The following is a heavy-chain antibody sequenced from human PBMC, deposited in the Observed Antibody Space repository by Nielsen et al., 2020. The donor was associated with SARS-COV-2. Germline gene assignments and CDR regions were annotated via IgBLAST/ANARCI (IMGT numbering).Heavy chain of an antibody. CDR2: ISAYNGNT. Sequence: ASVKVSCKASGYTFIRYGISWVRQAPGQGLEWMGWISAYNGNTNYAQKLQGRVTMTTDTSTSTAYMELRSLRSDDTAVYYCARVVGVATGATPYYYYGMDVWGQGTTVTVSS. CDR3: ARVVGVATGATPYYYYGMDV. CDR1: GYTFIRYG. V-gene: IGHV1-18*01. J-gene: IGHJ6*02. D-gene: IGHD5-12*01.